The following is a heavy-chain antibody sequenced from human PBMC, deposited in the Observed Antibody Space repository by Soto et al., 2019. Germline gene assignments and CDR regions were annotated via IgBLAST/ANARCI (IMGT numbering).Heavy chain of an antibody. CDR2: IYYSGST. J-gene: IGHJ6*02. D-gene: IGHD3-10*01. CDR3: ARTMVRGGMDV. Sequence: PSETLSLTCTVSGGSISSSSYYRGWIRQPPGKGLEWIGSIYYSGSTYYNPSLKSRVTISVDTSKNQFSLKLSSVTAADTAVYYCARTMVRGGMDVWGQGTTVTVSS. V-gene: IGHV4-39*01. CDR1: GGSISSSSYY.